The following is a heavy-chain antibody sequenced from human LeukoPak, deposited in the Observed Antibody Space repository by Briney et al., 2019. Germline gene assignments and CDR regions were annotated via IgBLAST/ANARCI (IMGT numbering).Heavy chain of an antibody. CDR3: ATGGIYSLLDY. CDR1: GHTLTDLS. D-gene: IGHD2-15*01. J-gene: IGHJ4*02. V-gene: IGHV1-24*01. Sequence: SVKVSCKVSGHTLTDLSTHWVRQTPGGGLEWMGGLDPEDGETIYAQKFQGRVTMTEDTSTDTAYMELSSLRSEDTAVYYCATGGIYSLLDYWGQGTLVTVSS. CDR2: LDPEDGET.